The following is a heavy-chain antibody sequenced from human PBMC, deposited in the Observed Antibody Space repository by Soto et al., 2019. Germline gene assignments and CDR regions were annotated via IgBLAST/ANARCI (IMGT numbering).Heavy chain of an antibody. CDR2: ISGSGGST. D-gene: IGHD3-22*01. CDR1: GFTFSSYA. Sequence: GGSLRLSCAASGFTFSSYAMSWVRQAPGKGLEWVSAISGSGGSTYYADSVKGRFTISRDNSKNTLYLQMNSLRAEDTAVYYCAKRMIVVVINDGKDAFDIWGQGTMVTVSS. V-gene: IGHV3-23*01. CDR3: AKRMIVVVINDGKDAFDI. J-gene: IGHJ3*02.